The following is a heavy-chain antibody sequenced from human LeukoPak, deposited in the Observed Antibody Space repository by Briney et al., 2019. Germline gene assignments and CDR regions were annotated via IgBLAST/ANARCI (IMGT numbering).Heavy chain of an antibody. V-gene: IGHV3-30*18. CDR1: GFPFSDYG. J-gene: IGHJ4*02. CDR2: ISHDGSSK. CDR3: AQWSRYFDY. D-gene: IGHD1-26*01. Sequence: PGGSLRLSCAASGFPFSDYGMYWVRQAPGKGLEWLAVISHDGSSKYYADSVKGRFTISRDNSKNTLYLQMNSLRAEDTALYFCAQWSRYFDYWGQGTLVTVSS.